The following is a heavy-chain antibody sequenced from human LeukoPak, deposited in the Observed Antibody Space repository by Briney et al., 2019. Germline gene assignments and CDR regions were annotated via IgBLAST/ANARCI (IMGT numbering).Heavy chain of an antibody. D-gene: IGHD2-21*02. CDR3: VRGSRVYCGGDCYYY. CDR1: GGSFSGYY. Sequence: SSETLSLTCTVFGGSFSGYYWSWIGQPPDKGLEWIGEINPSGSTNYNPSLKTRVTISTDTSKNHFSLNLNSVTAADTGVYYCVRGSRVYCGGDCYYYWRQGTLVTVSS. CDR2: INPSGST. V-gene: IGHV4-34*01. J-gene: IGHJ4*02.